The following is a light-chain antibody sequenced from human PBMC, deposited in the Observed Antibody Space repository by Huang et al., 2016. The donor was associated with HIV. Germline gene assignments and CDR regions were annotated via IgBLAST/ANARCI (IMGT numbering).Light chain of an antibody. J-gene: IGKJ1*01. Sequence: DIQMTQSPSSQSASVGDRVTITCRASQGISNSLAWSQQKPGKAPKLLLHDTSRLQSGVPARFNGSGSGTDYTLTISSLQPEDFATYYCQQYYGTPTFGRGTKVEIK. CDR2: DTS. CDR3: QQYYGTPT. V-gene: IGKV1-NL1*01. CDR1: QGISNS.